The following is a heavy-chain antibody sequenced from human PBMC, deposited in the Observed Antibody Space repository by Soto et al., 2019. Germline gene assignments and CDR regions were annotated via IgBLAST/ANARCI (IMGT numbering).Heavy chain of an antibody. D-gene: IGHD2-8*01. J-gene: IGHJ4*02. CDR2: IYSSGVT. V-gene: IGHV4-31*03. Sequence: QVQLQESGPGLVQPSQTLSLTCTVSGGSISSAGYYWSWIRQHPGKGLEWIGYIYSSGVTYYDPSLKSRVTMSVARSKNQFSLRLSSVTAADTAVYYCATKPNGLYYFDYWGQGALVTVSS. CDR1: GGSISSAGYY. CDR3: ATKPNGLYYFDY.